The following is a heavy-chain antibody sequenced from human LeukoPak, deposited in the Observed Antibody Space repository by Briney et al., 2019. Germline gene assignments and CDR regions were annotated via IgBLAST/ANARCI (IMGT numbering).Heavy chain of an antibody. D-gene: IGHD3-22*01. CDR3: AREGVTMIVVVTHDAFDI. V-gene: IGHV3-48*03. Sequence: GGSLRLSCAASGFTFSSYEMNWVRQAPGKGLEWVSYISSSGSTIYYADSVKGRFTISRDNAKNSLYLQMNSLRAEDTAVYYCAREGVTMIVVVTHDAFDIWGQGTMVTVSS. CDR1: GFTFSSYE. J-gene: IGHJ3*02. CDR2: ISSSGSTI.